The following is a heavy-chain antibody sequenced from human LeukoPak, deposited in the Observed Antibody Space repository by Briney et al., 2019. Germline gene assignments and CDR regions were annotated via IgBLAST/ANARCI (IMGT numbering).Heavy chain of an antibody. CDR3: VRSPRVGYCSGGSCYLDH. V-gene: IGHV3-48*03. CDR1: GFTFSSFE. J-gene: IGHJ4*02. CDR2: ISSSGSTK. D-gene: IGHD2-15*01. Sequence: GGSLRLSCVVSGFTFSSFEMNWVRQAPGKGLEWVSYISSSGSTKYYADSVEGRFTISTDNAKNSLYLQMNSLRAEDTALYYCVRSPRVGYCSGGSCYLDHWGQGTLVTVSS.